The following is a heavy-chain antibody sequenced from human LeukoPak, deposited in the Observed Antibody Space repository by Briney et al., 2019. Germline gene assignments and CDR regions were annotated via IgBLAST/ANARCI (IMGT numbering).Heavy chain of an antibody. CDR1: GYTFTGYY. CDR3: ARDIAAPGDI. Sequence: ASGKVSCKACGYTFTGYYMHWVGRAPGQGLEWMGWINPNSGGTNYAQKFQGSVTMTRDTSISTAYMDLSRLRSYATAVYYCARDIAAPGDIWGQGTMVTVSS. CDR2: INPNSGGT. D-gene: IGHD2-15*01. V-gene: IGHV1-2*02. J-gene: IGHJ3*02.